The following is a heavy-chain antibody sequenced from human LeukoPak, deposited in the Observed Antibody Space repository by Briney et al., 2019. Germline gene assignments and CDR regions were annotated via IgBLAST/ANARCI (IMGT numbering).Heavy chain of an antibody. D-gene: IGHD3-10*01. Sequence: PSETLPLTCAVSGGSINSSSYYGGWTRQPPGKVAEWIGTIYYSGSTYHNTSLKSRVTISVDTSKNQFSLKLSSVTAAGTAVYYCARLPMAMGVFDNWGQGTLVTVSS. V-gene: IGHV4-39*01. CDR3: ARLPMAMGVFDN. J-gene: IGHJ4*02. CDR2: IYYSGST. CDR1: GGSINSSSYY.